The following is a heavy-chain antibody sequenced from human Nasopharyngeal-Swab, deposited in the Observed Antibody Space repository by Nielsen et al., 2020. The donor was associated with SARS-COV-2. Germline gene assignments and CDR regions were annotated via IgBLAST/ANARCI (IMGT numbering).Heavy chain of an antibody. J-gene: IGHJ4*02. CDR1: GGSVSSGSYY. V-gene: IGHV4-61*01. Sequence: SETLSLTCIVSGGSVSSGSYYWSWVRQPPGKGLEWIGYIYYSGSTNYNPSLKSRVTISVDTSKNQFSLKLSSVTAADTAVYYCARAQRYCSGSSCYFSSSYYFDYWGQGTPVTVSS. D-gene: IGHD2-15*01. CDR3: ARAQRYCSGSSCYFSSSYYFDY. CDR2: IYYSGST.